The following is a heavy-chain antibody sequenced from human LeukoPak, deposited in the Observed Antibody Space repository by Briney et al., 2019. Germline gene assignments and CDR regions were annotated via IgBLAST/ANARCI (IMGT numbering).Heavy chain of an antibody. V-gene: IGHV3-48*02. CDR1: GFTFSSYA. D-gene: IGHD5-24*01. J-gene: IGHJ4*02. CDR2: ISSSTRTI. CDR3: ARDWPRDGYHEIFEY. Sequence: GGSLRLSCAASGFTFSSYAMSWVRQAPGKGLEWVSYISSSTRTIYYADSVKGRFTISRDNAKNSLYLQMNNLRDEDTAVYYCARDWPRDGYHEIFEYWGQGTLVTVSS.